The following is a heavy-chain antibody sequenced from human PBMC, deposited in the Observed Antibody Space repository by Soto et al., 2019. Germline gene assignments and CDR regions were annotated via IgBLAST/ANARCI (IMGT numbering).Heavy chain of an antibody. CDR3: VREGSGWYSRGSFDF. CDR2: FRGGGGSA. D-gene: IGHD6-19*01. V-gene: IGHV3-23*01. CDR1: GFTVSSTY. J-gene: IGHJ3*01. Sequence: GGSLRLSCAASGFTVSSTYLTWVRQAPGKGLEWVSVFRGGGGSAYYADSVQGRFTISRDNSKNTLYLQMNSLRAEDTAIYYCVREGSGWYSRGSFDFWGRGTMVTVSS.